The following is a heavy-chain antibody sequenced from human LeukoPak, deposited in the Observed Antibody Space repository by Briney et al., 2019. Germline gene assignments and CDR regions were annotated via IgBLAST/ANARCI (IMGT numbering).Heavy chain of an antibody. Sequence: GGSLRLSCGASGFTFSNYAMSWVRQAPGKGLEWVSTILDSGGGDSTYYADSVKGRFTITRDNSKNTLFLQMNSLRAEDTAVYYCARTGSRQLLKYYYYYYGMDVWGQGTTVTVSS. CDR3: ARTGSRQLLKYYYYYYGMDV. CDR1: GFTFSNYA. J-gene: IGHJ6*02. D-gene: IGHD2-2*01. CDR2: ILDSGGGDST. V-gene: IGHV3-23*01.